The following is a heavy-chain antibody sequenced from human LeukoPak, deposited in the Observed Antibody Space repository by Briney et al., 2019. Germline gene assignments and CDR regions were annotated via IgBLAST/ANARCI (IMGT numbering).Heavy chain of an antibody. D-gene: IGHD3-3*01. CDR1: GGSIGSSSYY. V-gene: IGHV4-30-4*08. J-gene: IGHJ4*02. Sequence: PSETLSLTCTVSGGSIGSSSYYWGWIRQPPGKGLEYIGYIYYSGTTYYNPSLKSRITMSVDMSASQFSLRLTSVSAADTAVYYCTRAYWIGFHFDSWGQGILVSVSS. CDR2: IYYSGTT. CDR3: TRAYWIGFHFDS.